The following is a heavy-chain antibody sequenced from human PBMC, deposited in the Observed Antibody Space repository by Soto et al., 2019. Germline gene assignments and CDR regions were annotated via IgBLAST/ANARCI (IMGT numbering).Heavy chain of an antibody. Sequence: VQLQESGPGLVKPSGTLSLTCAVSGGSISSDNSWTWVRQPPGKGLEWIGEVFHSGNSNSNPSLKSRVTMSVDKSKNQFSLRLNYVTAADTAVYYCARRQRFDFWSSYSYSNHGMDVWGQGTKVAVSS. CDR1: GGSISSDNS. J-gene: IGHJ6*02. D-gene: IGHD3-3*01. V-gene: IGHV4-4*02. CDR2: VFHSGNS. CDR3: ARRQRFDFWSSYSYSNHGMDV.